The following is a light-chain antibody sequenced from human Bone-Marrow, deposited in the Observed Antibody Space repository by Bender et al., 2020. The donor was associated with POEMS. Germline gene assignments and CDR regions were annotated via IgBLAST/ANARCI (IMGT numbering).Light chain of an antibody. V-gene: IGLV2-14*03. J-gene: IGLJ2*01. Sequence: QSALTQPASVSGSPGQSITISCTGTSTDVGTYKFVSWYQQHPGKAPKLLVYDVTNRPSGVSHRFSGSKSGNTASLSISGLQAEDEADYYCLSYTRSTALVFGGGTQLTVL. CDR2: DVT. CDR3: LSYTRSTALV. CDR1: STDVGTYKF.